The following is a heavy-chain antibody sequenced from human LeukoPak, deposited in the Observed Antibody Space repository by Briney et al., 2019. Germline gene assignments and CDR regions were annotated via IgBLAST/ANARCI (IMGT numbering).Heavy chain of an antibody. Sequence: SETLSLTCTVSGGSISSSSYYWGSIRQPPGKGLEWIGRIYYSGSTYYNPSLKSRVTISVDTSKNQFSLKLSSVTAEDTAVYYCAVVLRYFDWLLWHDAFDIWGQGTMVTVSS. CDR3: AVVLRYFDWLLWHDAFDI. CDR1: GGSISSSSYY. J-gene: IGHJ3*02. CDR2: IYYSGST. D-gene: IGHD3-9*01. V-gene: IGHV4-39*01.